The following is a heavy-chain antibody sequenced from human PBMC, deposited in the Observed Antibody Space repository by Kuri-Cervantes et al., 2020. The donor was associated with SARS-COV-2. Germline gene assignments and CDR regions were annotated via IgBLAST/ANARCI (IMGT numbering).Heavy chain of an antibody. D-gene: IGHD1-26*01. CDR3: ARASSGSYYGFGC. V-gene: IGHV1-2*02. J-gene: IGHJ4*02. Sequence: ASVKVSCKASGYTFTGYYMHWVRQAPGQGLEWMGWINPNSGGTNYAQKFQGRVTMTRDTSISTAYMELSRLRSDDTAVYYCARASSGSYYGFGCWGQGTLVTVSS. CDR2: INPNSGGT. CDR1: GYTFTGYY.